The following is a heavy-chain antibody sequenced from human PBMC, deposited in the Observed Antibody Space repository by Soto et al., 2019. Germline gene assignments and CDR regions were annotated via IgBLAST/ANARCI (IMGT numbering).Heavy chain of an antibody. CDR1: GFTFSDYS. CDR3: VRAGHVFDVHYYGMDL. J-gene: IGHJ6*02. V-gene: IGHV3-21*01. D-gene: IGHD3-10*01. Sequence: LRLSCEASGFTFSDYSMDWVRQAPEKGLEWVSSISSSGTYIYYADSVKGRFAISRDNANNVMYLQMDTLRAEDTAVYYCVRAGHVFDVHYYGMDLWGQGTTVTVSS. CDR2: ISSSGTYI.